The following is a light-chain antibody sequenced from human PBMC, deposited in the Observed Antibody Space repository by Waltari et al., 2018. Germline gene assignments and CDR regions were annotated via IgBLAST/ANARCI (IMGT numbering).Light chain of an antibody. V-gene: IGLV2-14*03. CDR3: CSQSSYNGVI. CDR2: DVN. J-gene: IGLJ2*01. Sequence: QSALSQPASVSGSPGQSLTISCTGSSRHVGGDDSVSWYQDHPGQPPKVIVYDVNNRPSVVSDRFSGSKSGNTASLTISGLQAEDEANYYCCSQSSYNGVIFGGGTKLTVL. CDR1: SRHVGGDDS.